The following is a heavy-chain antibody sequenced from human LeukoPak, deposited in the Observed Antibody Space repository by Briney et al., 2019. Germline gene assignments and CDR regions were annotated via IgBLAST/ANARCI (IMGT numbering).Heavy chain of an antibody. Sequence: SETLSLTCTVSGGSISSYYWSWIRQPPGKGLEWIGNIYYSGSTNYNPSLKSRVTISVDTSKNQFSLKLSSVTAADTAVYYCARAYSSGWLKDAFDIWGQGTMVTVSP. CDR2: IYYSGST. CDR3: ARAYSSGWLKDAFDI. V-gene: IGHV4-59*01. D-gene: IGHD6-19*01. J-gene: IGHJ3*02. CDR1: GGSISSYY.